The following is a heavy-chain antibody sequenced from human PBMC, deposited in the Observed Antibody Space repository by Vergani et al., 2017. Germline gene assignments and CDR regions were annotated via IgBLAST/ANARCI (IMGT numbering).Heavy chain of an antibody. CDR3: TRADSRSGYYFDY. Sequence: EVQLVESGGGLVQPGRSLRLSCTASGFTFGDYAMSWVRQAPGKGLEWVGFIRSKAYGGTTEYAASVKGRFTISRDDSKSIAYLQMNSLKTEDTAVYYCTRADSRSGYYFDYWGQGTLVTVSS. D-gene: IGHD6-13*01. CDR1: GFTFGDYA. J-gene: IGHJ4*02. CDR2: IRSKAYGGTT. V-gene: IGHV3-49*04.